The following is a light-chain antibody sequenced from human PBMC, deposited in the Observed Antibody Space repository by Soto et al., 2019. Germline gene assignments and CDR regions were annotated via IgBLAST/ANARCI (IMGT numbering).Light chain of an antibody. V-gene: IGKV1-39*01. CDR3: QQSFSNPYT. Sequence: DIQMTQSPSSLSASVGDRVTITYRASQSISTYLNWYQHKPGKAPELLMHTASSLQSGVPSRFSGSGSGTDFTLIISSLHPEDFASYYCQQSFSNPYTFGQGTKLEIK. CDR1: QSISTY. J-gene: IGKJ2*01. CDR2: TAS.